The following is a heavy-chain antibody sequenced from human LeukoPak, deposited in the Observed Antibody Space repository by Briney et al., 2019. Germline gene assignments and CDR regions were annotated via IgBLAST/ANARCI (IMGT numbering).Heavy chain of an antibody. CDR2: ISSSSSYI. CDR1: GFTFSSYS. CDR3: ARDNYYDSSGYYSEAAFDI. D-gene: IGHD3-22*01. J-gene: IGHJ3*02. V-gene: IGHV3-21*01. Sequence: PGGSLRLSCAASGFTFSSYSMNWVRQAPGKGLEWVSSISSSSSYIYYADSVKGRFTISRDNAKNSLYLRMNSLRAEDTAVYYCARDNYYDSSGYYSEAAFDIWGQGTMVTVSS.